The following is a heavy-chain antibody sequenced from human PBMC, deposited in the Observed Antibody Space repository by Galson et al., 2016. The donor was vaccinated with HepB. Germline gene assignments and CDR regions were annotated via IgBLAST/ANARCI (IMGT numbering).Heavy chain of an antibody. V-gene: IGHV1-2*06. CDR3: AGDGAPPATRLDY. D-gene: IGHD2-2*01. J-gene: IGHJ4*02. Sequence: SVKVSCKASGYTFTDYYINWVRQAPGQGLEWMGRVKPYSGATALAQKFRGRVTMTTDTSISTAYMELSRLTSDDTAVYYCAGDGAPPATRLDYWGRGTLVTVSS. CDR1: GYTFTDYY. CDR2: VKPYSGAT.